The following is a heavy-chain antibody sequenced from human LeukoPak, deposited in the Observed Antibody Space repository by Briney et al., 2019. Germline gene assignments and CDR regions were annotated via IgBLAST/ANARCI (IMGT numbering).Heavy chain of an antibody. CDR2: MNPNSGNT. J-gene: IGHJ4*02. CDR3: ARGRGYCSGGSCYLFDY. CDR1: GYTFTSCD. D-gene: IGHD2-15*01. V-gene: IGHV1-8*01. Sequence: ASVKVSCKASGYTFTSCDINWVRQATGQGLEWMGWMNPNSGNTGYAQKFQGRVTMTRNTSISTAYMELSSLRSEDTAVYYCARGRGYCSGGSCYLFDYWGQGTLVTVSS.